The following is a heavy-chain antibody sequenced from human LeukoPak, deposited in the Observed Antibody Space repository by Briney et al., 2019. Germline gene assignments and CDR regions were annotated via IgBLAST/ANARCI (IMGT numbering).Heavy chain of an antibody. D-gene: IGHD1-26*01. Sequence: SVKVSCKASGGTFSSYAISWVRQAPGQGLEWMGGIIPIFGTANYAQKFQGRVTITTDESTSTAYMALSSLRSEDTAVYYCACGAIKTSTVGATKYWGQGTLVTVSS. CDR3: ACGAIKTSTVGATKY. V-gene: IGHV1-69*05. CDR2: IIPIFGTA. CDR1: GGTFSSYA. J-gene: IGHJ4*02.